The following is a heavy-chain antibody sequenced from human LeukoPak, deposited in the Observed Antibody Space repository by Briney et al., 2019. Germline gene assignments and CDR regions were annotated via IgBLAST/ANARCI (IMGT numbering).Heavy chain of an antibody. Sequence: GSVKVSCKASGGTFSSYAISWVRQAPGQGLEWMGWINPNSGGTNYAQKFQGRVTMTRDTSISTAYMELSRLRSDDTAVYYCARDPIAPRPDDYWGQGTLVTVSS. J-gene: IGHJ4*02. V-gene: IGHV1-2*02. D-gene: IGHD6-6*01. CDR2: INPNSGGT. CDR1: GGTFSSYA. CDR3: ARDPIAPRPDDY.